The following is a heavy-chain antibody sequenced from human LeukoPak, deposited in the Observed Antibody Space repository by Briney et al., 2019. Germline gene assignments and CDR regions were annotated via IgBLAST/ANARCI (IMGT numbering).Heavy chain of an antibody. D-gene: IGHD3-22*01. CDR1: GGSIRSSGYY. CDR3: ARNASTMIVPGGWFDP. V-gene: IGHV4-39*01. J-gene: IGHJ5*02. CDR2: IYYSGST. Sequence: SETLSLTCTVSGGSIRSSGYYWGWLRQPPGKGLEWIGRIYYSGSTSYTPSLKSRVTMTVDTSQNQFSLKLSSVTAADPAVYYGARNASTMIVPGGWFDPWGQGTLVTVSS.